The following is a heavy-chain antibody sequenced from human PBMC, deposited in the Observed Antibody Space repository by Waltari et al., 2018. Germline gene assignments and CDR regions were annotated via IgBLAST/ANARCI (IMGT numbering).Heavy chain of an antibody. CDR3: ARNKEDWNDPNAFDI. Sequence: QLQLQESGPGLVKPSETLSLTCTVSGGSISSSSYYWGWIRQPPGKGLEWIGSIYYSGSTYYNPSLKSRVTISVDTSKNQFSLKLSSVTAADTAVYYCARNKEDWNDPNAFDIWGQGTMVTVSS. J-gene: IGHJ3*02. CDR2: IYYSGST. V-gene: IGHV4-39*07. D-gene: IGHD1-1*01. CDR1: GGSISSSSYY.